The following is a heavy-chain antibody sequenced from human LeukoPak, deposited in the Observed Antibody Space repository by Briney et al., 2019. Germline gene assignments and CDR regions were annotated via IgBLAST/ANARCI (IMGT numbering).Heavy chain of an antibody. J-gene: IGHJ6*02. D-gene: IGHD6-6*01. V-gene: IGHV3-23*01. CDR2: ISGSGGST. CDR1: GFTFSSYA. CDR3: AKVPPYSSSSGVDV. Sequence: GGPLRLSCAASGFTFSSYAMSWVRQAPGKGLEWVSAISGSGGSTYYADSVKGRFTISRDNSKNTLYLQMNSLRAEDTAVYYCAKVPPYSSSSGVDVWGQGTTVTVSS.